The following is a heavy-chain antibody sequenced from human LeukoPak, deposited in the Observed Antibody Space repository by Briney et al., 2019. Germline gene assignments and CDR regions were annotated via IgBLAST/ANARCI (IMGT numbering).Heavy chain of an antibody. CDR1: GGSISSYY. D-gene: IGHD6-13*01. Sequence: PSETLSLTCTVSGGSISSYYWSWIRQPPGKGLEWIGYIYYSGSTSYNPSLKSRVTISVDTSKNQFSLKLSSVTAADTAVYYCARGGSSWYYFDYWGQGTLVTVSS. CDR3: ARGGSSWYYFDY. J-gene: IGHJ4*02. V-gene: IGHV4-59*08. CDR2: IYYSGST.